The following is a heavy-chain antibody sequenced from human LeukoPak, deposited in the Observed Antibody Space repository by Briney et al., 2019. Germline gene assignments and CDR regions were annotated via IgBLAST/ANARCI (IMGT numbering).Heavy chain of an antibody. CDR1: GYTFTSYG. V-gene: IGHV1-18*01. CDR2: ISTYNDNT. Sequence: GASVKVSCKASGYTFTSYGISWVRQAPGQGLEWMAWISTYNDNTNYAQKFQGRVSMTKDTSTSTAYMEMGSLRYDDTAVYYCARADKQQLVSYFDYWGRGALVTVSS. CDR3: ARADKQQLVSYFDY. D-gene: IGHD6-13*01. J-gene: IGHJ4*02.